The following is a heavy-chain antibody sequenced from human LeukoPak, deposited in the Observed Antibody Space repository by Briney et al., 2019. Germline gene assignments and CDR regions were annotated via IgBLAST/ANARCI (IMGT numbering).Heavy chain of an antibody. CDR3: AKQCSSISCYTFDY. D-gene: IGHD2-2*02. V-gene: IGHV3-21*01. Sequence: GGSLRLSCAASGFTFSSYSMNWVRQAPGKGLEWVSSISSSSSYIYYADSVKGRFTISRDNAKNSLYLQMNSLRAEDTAVYYCAKQCSSISCYTFDYWGQGTLVTVSS. CDR2: ISSSSSYI. CDR1: GFTFSSYS. J-gene: IGHJ4*02.